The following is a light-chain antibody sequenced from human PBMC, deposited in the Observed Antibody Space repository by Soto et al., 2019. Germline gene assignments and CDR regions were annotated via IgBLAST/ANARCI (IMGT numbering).Light chain of an antibody. Sequence: EVVMTQSPAILSVSPGERATLSCRATQSVDSNLAWYQQKPGQAPRLLIYGASNRATGIPDRFSGSGSGTDFTLTISRLEPEDFAVYYCQQYDSSPRTFGQGTKVDIK. CDR1: QSVDSN. CDR3: QQYDSSPRT. V-gene: IGKV3-20*01. J-gene: IGKJ1*01. CDR2: GAS.